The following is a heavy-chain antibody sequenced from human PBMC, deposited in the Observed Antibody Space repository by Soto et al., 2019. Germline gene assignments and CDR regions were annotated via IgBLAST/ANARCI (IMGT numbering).Heavy chain of an antibody. V-gene: IGHV1-69*13. CDR3: ARVGPPSPSVIWFFDL. CDR1: GGSLRTYA. D-gene: IGHD2-21*01. CDR2: IIPMLAAP. J-gene: IGHJ2*01. Sequence: PGASVKVSVKASGGSLRTYAINWVRQSPGQGLEWMGGIIPMLAAPTYAQKFQGRLTITADESTTTVYMELSSLTSEDTAVYYCARVGPPSPSVIWFFDLWGRGTLVTVSS.